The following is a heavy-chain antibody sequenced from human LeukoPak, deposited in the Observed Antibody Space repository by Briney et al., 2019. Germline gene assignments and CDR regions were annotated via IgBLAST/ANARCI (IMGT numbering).Heavy chain of an antibody. CDR1: GFTFSIYA. Sequence: PGGSLRLSCAASGFTFSIYAMSWVRQAPGKGLKWVSGISAGGGSTYYADSVKGRFTISRDNSKNTLYMQINSLRAEDTAVYYCAKDRTNSGSGSYNFDSWGQGTLVTVSS. CDR2: ISAGGGST. CDR3: AKDRTNSGSGSYNFDS. V-gene: IGHV3-23*01. J-gene: IGHJ4*02. D-gene: IGHD3-10*01.